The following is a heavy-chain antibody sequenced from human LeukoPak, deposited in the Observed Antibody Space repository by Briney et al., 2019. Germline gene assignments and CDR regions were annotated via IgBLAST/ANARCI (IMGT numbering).Heavy chain of an antibody. D-gene: IGHD6-19*01. CDR2: ISSSGSYI. CDR3: ARDRGGSGWYDY. CDR1: GFTYSSHS. J-gene: IGHJ4*02. Sequence: GGSLRLSCAASGFTYSSHSMNWVRQAPGKGLEWVSSISSSGSYIYYADSVKGRFTISRDNAKNSLYLQMSSLRVEDTAVYYCARDRGGSGWYDYWGQGTLVSVSS. V-gene: IGHV3-21*01.